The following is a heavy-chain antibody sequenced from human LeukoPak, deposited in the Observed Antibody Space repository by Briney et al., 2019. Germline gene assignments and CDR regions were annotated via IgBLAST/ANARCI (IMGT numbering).Heavy chain of an antibody. CDR2: VYTSGST. J-gene: IGHJ5*02. CDR3: ARDYSSGSFDP. D-gene: IGHD6-19*01. Sequence: SETLSLTCTVSGGSISSYYWNWIRQPAGKGLEWIGRVYTSGSTNYNPSLKSRVTISIDKSKNQFSLRLTSVTAADTAIYYCARDYSSGSFDPWDQGTLVTVSS. V-gene: IGHV4-4*07. CDR1: GGSISSYY.